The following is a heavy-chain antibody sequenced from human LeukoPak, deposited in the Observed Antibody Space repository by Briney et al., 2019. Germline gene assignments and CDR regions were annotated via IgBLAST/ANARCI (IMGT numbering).Heavy chain of an antibody. CDR2: MYPNSGNT. V-gene: IGHV1-8*01. J-gene: IGHJ3*02. Sequence: ASVNVSCKASGYTFTRYHINGVRQPPGQGGEGMGWMYPNSGNTGYAKKFQGRVTMTRNTSISTAYMGLSSLRAEETAVYYCARGFSSAAEDAFDIWGQGTMVTVCS. D-gene: IGHD6-25*01. CDR1: GYTFTRYH. CDR3: ARGFSSAAEDAFDI.